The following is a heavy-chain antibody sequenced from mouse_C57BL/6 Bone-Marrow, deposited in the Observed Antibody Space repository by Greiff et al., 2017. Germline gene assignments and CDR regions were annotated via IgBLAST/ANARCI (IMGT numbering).Heavy chain of an antibody. J-gene: IGHJ4*01. D-gene: IGHD2-4*01. CDR3: ARWYDYDCAMDY. Sequence: EVQLQQSGGGLVKPGGSLQLSCAASGFTFSSYAMSWVRQTPEKRLEWVATISDGGSYTYYPDNVKGRFTISRDNDKNNLYLQMSHLNSEDTAMYYCARWYDYDCAMDYWGQGTSVTVSS. V-gene: IGHV5-4*01. CDR2: ISDGGSYT. CDR1: GFTFSSYA.